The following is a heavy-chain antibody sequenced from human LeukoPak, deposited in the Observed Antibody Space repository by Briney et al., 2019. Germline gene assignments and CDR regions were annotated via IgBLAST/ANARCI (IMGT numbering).Heavy chain of an antibody. CDR2: ISGSGGST. V-gene: IGHV3-23*01. Sequence: GSLRLSRAASGFTFSSYAMSWVRQAPGKGLEWVSAISGSGGSTYYADSVKGRFTISRDNSKNTLYLQMNSLRAEDTAVYYCAKVRTYSGYDPDAFDIWGQGTMVTVSS. D-gene: IGHD5-12*01. J-gene: IGHJ3*02. CDR1: GFTFSSYA. CDR3: AKVRTYSGYDPDAFDI.